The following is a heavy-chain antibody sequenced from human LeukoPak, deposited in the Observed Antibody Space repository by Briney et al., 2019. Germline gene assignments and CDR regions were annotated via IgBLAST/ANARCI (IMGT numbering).Heavy chain of an antibody. V-gene: IGHV1-46*01. J-gene: IGHJ2*01. Sequence: ASVKVSCKASGYTFTSYPISWVRQAPGQGLEWMGIIIPSGGSTTYAQKFQGRVTMTRDTSTSTVYMELSSLRSEDTAIYYCVRGGDLWYFDLWGRGTLVTVSS. D-gene: IGHD4-17*01. CDR1: GYTFTSYP. CDR2: IIPSGGST. CDR3: VRGGDLWYFDL.